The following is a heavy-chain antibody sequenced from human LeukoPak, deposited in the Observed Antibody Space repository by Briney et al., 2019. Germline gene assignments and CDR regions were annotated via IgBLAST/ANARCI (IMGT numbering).Heavy chain of an antibody. CDR2: VNHSGYT. D-gene: IGHD4-17*01. CDR1: GTSFSSYY. J-gene: IGHJ4*02. Sequence: PSETLSLTCGVSGTSFSSYYWSWIRQPPGKGLEWIGEVNHSGYTNTNPSLKSRVTISVDTSNNQFPLRLSSVTAADTAVYFCARMTTGHDYWGQGPLVTVSS. V-gene: IGHV4-34*01. CDR3: ARMTTGHDY.